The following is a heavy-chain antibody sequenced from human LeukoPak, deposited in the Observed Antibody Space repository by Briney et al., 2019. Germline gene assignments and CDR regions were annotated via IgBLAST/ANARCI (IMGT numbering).Heavy chain of an antibody. D-gene: IGHD6-6*01. J-gene: IGHJ4*02. CDR3: ARGHSSLRLYYFDY. Sequence: ASVKVSCKASGYTFTGNFIHWVRQAPGQGVAWVGWINPNGGGTNYAQKFQGKVTMTRDTSISTAYMDLSSLTSEDTAIYYCARGHSSLRLYYFDYWGQGTLVTVSS. CDR2: INPNGGGT. V-gene: IGHV1-2*02. CDR1: GYTFTGNF.